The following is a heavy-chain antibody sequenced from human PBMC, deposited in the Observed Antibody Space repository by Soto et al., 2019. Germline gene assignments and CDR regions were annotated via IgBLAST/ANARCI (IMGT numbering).Heavy chain of an antibody. CDR3: ANPSGGYFDLSDVQH. Sequence: QITLKESGPTLVKPTQTLTLTCTFSGFSLSTSGVGVGWFRQPPGKALEWLALIYWADDKRYSPSLKSRLTITKDTYKIQVVLTMTNMDPVVTATDYCANPSGGYFDLSDVQHRGQGTLVTVSS. CDR1: GFSLSTSGVG. V-gene: IGHV2-5*02. J-gene: IGHJ1*01. CDR2: IYWADDK. D-gene: IGHD3-9*01.